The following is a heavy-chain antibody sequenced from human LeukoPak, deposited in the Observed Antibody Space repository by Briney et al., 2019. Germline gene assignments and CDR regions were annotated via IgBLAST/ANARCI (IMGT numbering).Heavy chain of an antibody. CDR3: ARVSGMDAFDI. Sequence: SETLSLTCTVSGGSISSYYWSWIRQPPGKGLEWIGYIYYSGSTNYNPSLKSRVTISVDTSKTQFSLKLTSVTAADTAVYYCARVSGMDAFDIWGQGTMVTVSS. CDR2: IYYSGST. V-gene: IGHV4-59*01. D-gene: IGHD6-13*01. CDR1: GGSISSYY. J-gene: IGHJ3*02.